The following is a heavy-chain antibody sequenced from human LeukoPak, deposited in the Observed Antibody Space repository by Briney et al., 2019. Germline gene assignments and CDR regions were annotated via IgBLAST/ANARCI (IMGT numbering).Heavy chain of an antibody. CDR1: GFTFSSYG. CDR2: IRYDGSNK. V-gene: IGHV3-30*02. J-gene: IGHJ4*02. Sequence: GGSLRLSCAASGFTFSSYGMHWVRQAPGKGLEWVAFIRYDGSNKYYADSVKGRFTISRDNSKNTLYLQMNSLRAEDTAVYYWAKGKREWLLPPQEIDYWGQGPLFTVS. CDR3: AKGKREWLLPPQEIDY. D-gene: IGHD3-3*01.